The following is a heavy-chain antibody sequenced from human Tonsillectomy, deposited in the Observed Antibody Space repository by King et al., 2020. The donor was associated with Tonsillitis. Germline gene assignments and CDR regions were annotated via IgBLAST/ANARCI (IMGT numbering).Heavy chain of an antibody. CDR3: ARSKSVNTSDYFDS. D-gene: IGHD4-17*01. CDR1: DDSISYYY. CDR2: IYYTGST. Sequence: VQLQESGPGLVKPSETLSLTCTVSDDSISYYYWSWIRQPPGKGLEWIGYIYYTGSTNYNPSLKSRVTISVDTSKNQFSLKLRSVTAADTAVYYCARSKSVNTSDYFDSRGQGTLVTVSS. V-gene: IGHV4-59*01. J-gene: IGHJ4*02.